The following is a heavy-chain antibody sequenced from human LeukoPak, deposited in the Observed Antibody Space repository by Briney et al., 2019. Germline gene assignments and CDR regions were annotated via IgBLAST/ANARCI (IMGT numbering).Heavy chain of an antibody. Sequence: GGSLRLSCAASGFTFNTYTMNWVRQAPGKGLEWVSYISGSSGIIDYADSVRGRFTISRDNAKNSLYLQMNSLRAEDTAVYYCARAGTPSDAFDIWGQGTMVTVSS. V-gene: IGHV3-48*01. CDR3: ARAGTPSDAFDI. CDR2: ISGSSGII. J-gene: IGHJ3*02. CDR1: GFTFNTYT. D-gene: IGHD1-1*01.